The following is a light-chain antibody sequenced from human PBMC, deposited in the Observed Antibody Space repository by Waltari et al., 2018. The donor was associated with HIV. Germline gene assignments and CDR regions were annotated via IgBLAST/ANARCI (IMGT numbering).Light chain of an antibody. J-gene: IGLJ3*02. CDR3: ASWDDSLNDHWV. Sequence: QSVLTQPPAASGTPGQRVPMSCSGSSTNIGRNTVNWSQQPPGTAPKLLILSDTQLPAGCPDRVSVSKSGTSASLAISGRQSEDEGDYYCASWDDSLNDHWVFGGGTRVTVL. CDR1: STNIGRNT. V-gene: IGLV1-44*01. CDR2: SDT.